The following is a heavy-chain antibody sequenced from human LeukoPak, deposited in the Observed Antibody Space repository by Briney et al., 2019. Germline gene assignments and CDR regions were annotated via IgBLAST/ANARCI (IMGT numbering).Heavy chain of an antibody. CDR1: GFTFGSHS. V-gene: IGHV3-23*01. D-gene: IGHD2-8*01. CDR2: ISGNNDSI. J-gene: IGHJ4*02. Sequence: GGSLRLSCVASGFTFGSHSMSWVRQAPTKGLEWVSAISGNNDSIYYADSVKGRFTISRDNSRNTLYLQMNSLGAEDAAIYYCARDSPVLTFWGQGILVTVSS. CDR3: ARDSPVLTF.